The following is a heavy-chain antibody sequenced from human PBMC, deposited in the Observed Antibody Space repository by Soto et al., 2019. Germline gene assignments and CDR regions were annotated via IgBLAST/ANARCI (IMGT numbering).Heavy chain of an antibody. CDR1: GGSISSYY. D-gene: IGHD3-3*01. CDR2: IYYSGST. Sequence: SETLSLTCTVSGGSISSYYWSWIRQPPGKGLEWIGYIYYSGSTNYNPSLKSRVTISVDTSKNHFSLKLSSVTAADTAVYYCARQGRRFLEWFEVPSYMDVWGKGTTVTVSS. V-gene: IGHV4-59*08. J-gene: IGHJ6*03. CDR3: ARQGRRFLEWFEVPSYMDV.